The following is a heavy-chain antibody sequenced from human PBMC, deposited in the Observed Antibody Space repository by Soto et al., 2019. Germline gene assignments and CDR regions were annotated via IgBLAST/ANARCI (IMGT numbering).Heavy chain of an antibody. CDR2: ISGSGGST. CDR1: GFTFSSYA. CDR3: AKDRGTSPDYGDYACSFYY. Sequence: EVQLLESGGGLVQPGGSMRLSCAASGFTFSSYAMSWVRQAPGKGLEWVSAISGSGGSTYYADSVKGRFTISRDNSKNTLYLQMNSLRAEDTAVYYCAKDRGTSPDYGDYACSFYYWGQGTLVTVSA. D-gene: IGHD4-17*01. V-gene: IGHV3-23*01. J-gene: IGHJ4*02.